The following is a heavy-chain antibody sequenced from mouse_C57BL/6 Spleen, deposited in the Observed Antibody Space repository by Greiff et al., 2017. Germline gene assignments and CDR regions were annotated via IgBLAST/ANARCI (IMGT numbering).Heavy chain of an antibody. V-gene: IGHV1-22*01. CDR3: ARDYRNYYWYCDV. CDR1: GYTFTDYN. J-gene: IGHJ1*03. D-gene: IGHD2-5*01. Sequence: VQLKQSGPELVKPGASVKMSCKASGYTFTDYNMHWVTQSHGKSLEWIGYINPNNGGTSYNQKFKGKATLTVNKSSSTAYMELRSLTSDDSAVYYCARDYRNYYWYCDVWGTGTTVTVSS. CDR2: INPNNGGT.